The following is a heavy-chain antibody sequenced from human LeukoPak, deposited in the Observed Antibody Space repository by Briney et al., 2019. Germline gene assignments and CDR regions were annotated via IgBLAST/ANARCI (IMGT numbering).Heavy chain of an antibody. V-gene: IGHV3-66*01. D-gene: IGHD1-1*01. Sequence: GGSLRLSCSASGFTVSSSYMSWVRQAPGKGLEWVSVLYVGGSTYYADSVKGRFTISRDNPKNPLYLQMNSLRAEDTAVYYCARDQGTGIYYGMDVWGQGTTVTVSS. CDR2: LYVGGST. CDR3: ARDQGTGIYYGMDV. J-gene: IGHJ6*02. CDR1: GFTVSSSY.